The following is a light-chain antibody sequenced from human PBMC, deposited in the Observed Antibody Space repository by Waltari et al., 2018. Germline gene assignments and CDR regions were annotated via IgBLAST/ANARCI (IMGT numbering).Light chain of an antibody. CDR2: GGS. CDR3: LQVNSYPVT. V-gene: IGKV1-9*01. J-gene: IGKJ3*01. CDR1: QGISSY. Sequence: QLTQSPLSLSASLGDRVTITCRASQGISSYLAWYQQKAGRDPKLLIYGGSTLPNGVPARFSGSGFGTDFSLTISSLQPEDFAAYYCLQVNSYPVTFGHGTTVDIK.